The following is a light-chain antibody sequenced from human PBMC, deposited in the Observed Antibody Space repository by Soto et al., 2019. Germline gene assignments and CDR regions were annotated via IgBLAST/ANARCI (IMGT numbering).Light chain of an antibody. J-gene: IGKJ4*01. CDR1: QSVSSTY. Sequence: EIVLTQSPGTLSLSPGERATLSCRASQSVSSTYLAWYQQKPGQAPRLLIYAASIRAPGIPDRFSGSGSGTDFTLTISRLGPEDFAVYFCQQYDGSPLTFGGGTKVEIK. V-gene: IGKV3-20*01. CDR2: AAS. CDR3: QQYDGSPLT.